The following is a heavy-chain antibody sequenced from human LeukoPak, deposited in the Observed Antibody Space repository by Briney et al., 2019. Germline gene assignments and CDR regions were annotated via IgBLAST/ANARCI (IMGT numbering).Heavy chain of an antibody. Sequence: SETLSLTCAVSGYFINSGYYWGWIRQPPGTGLEWIGSIYHSGRTYYNPSLKSRVTISIDTSKNQFSLRLSSVTAADTAVYHCARGGYGSGDYWGQGTLVTVSS. D-gene: IGHD3-10*01. CDR2: IYHSGRT. CDR3: ARGGYGSGDY. V-gene: IGHV4-38-2*01. J-gene: IGHJ4*02. CDR1: GYFINSGYY.